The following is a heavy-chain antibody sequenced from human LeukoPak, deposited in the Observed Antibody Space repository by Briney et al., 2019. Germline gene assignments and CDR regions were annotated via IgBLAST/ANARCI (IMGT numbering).Heavy chain of an antibody. CDR1: GGTFSSYA. Sequence: ASVKVSCKASGGTFSSYAISWVRQAPGQGLEWMGRIIPIFGTANYAQKFQGRVTITTDESTSTAYMELSSLRSEDTAVYYCARYGDYVGYFDYWGQGTLVTVSS. D-gene: IGHD4-17*01. CDR2: IIPIFGTA. J-gene: IGHJ4*02. V-gene: IGHV1-69*05. CDR3: ARYGDYVGYFDY.